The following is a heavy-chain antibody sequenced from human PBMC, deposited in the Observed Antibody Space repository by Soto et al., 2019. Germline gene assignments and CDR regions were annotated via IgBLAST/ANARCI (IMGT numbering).Heavy chain of an antibody. CDR3: AALYNTSPFFAS. CDR1: GDSNHSFY. CDR2: ISYTGTA. Sequence: SETLSLTCTVSGDSNHSFYWAWIRQPPGKGLEWIGHISYTGTANYNPSLESRVTVSIDTSKNQFSLRLRSVTAADTAIYYCAALYNTSPFFASWGQGXLVTVHS. J-gene: IGHJ4*02. V-gene: IGHV4-59*01. D-gene: IGHD1-20*01.